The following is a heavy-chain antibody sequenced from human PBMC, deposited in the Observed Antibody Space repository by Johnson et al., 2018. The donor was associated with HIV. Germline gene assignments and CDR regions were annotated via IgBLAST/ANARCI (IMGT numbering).Heavy chain of an antibody. J-gene: IGHJ3*02. CDR2: IDSNGGGT. CDR3: GVLWFREWVAFDI. Sequence: QVQLVESGGGLVQPGGSLRLSCAASGFTVSSNYMHWVRQAPGQGLEFVAAIDSNGGGTYYADSVQGRFPLSRDNSKNTLYLQMNSLRAEDTAVYYCGVLWFREWVAFDIWGQGTMVTVSS. V-gene: IGHV3-64*04. D-gene: IGHD3-10*01. CDR1: GFTVSSNY.